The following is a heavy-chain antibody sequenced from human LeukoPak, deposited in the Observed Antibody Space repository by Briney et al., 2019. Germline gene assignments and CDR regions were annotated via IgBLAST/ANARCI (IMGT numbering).Heavy chain of an antibody. CDR3: ARDNPPYCSSTSCYGVDWFDP. V-gene: IGHV4-59*01. Sequence: SETLSLTCTVSGGSISSYYWSWIRQPPGKGLEWIGYIYYSGSTNYNPSLKSRVTISVDTSKNQFSLKLSSVTAADTAVYYCARDNPPYCSSTSCYGVDWFDPWGQGTLVTVSS. D-gene: IGHD2-2*01. CDR1: GGSISSYY. J-gene: IGHJ5*02. CDR2: IYYSGST.